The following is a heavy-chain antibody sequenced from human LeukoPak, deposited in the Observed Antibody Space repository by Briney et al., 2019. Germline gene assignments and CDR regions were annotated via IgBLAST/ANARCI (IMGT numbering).Heavy chain of an antibody. CDR3: ARDIVAAGLFFDY. J-gene: IGHJ4*02. CDR1: GFTFSNTW. CDR2: IRYDGGDI. V-gene: IGHV3-11*01. Sequence: PGGSLRLSCAASGFTFSNTWMSWVRQAPGKGLECVSYIRYDGGDIYYADSVKGRFTISRDNAKNSLYLQMNSLRAEDTAVYFCARDIVAAGLFFDYWGQGTPVTVSS. D-gene: IGHD1-26*01.